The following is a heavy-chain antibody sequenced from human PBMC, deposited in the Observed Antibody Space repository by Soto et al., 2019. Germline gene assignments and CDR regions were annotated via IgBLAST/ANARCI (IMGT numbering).Heavy chain of an antibody. CDR3: ARSTPYSSSWYDAFDI. CDR1: GCTFTSYS. D-gene: IGHD6-13*01. V-gene: IGHV1-69*13. Sequence: ASVKVSCKPSGCTFTSYSISWVRQAPEQGLEWMGGIIPIFGTANYAQKFQGRVTITADESTSTACMELSSLRSEDTAVYYCARSTPYSSSWYDAFDIWGQGTMVTVSS. CDR2: IIPIFGTA. J-gene: IGHJ3*02.